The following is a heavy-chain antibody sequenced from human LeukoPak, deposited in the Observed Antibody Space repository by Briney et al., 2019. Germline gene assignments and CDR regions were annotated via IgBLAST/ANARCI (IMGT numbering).Heavy chain of an antibody. CDR2: INSDGSTT. CDR3: AKAKGITMIVVVTYPSDY. Sequence: GGSLRLSCAASGFTFSIHWMHWVRQAPGKGLMWISRINSDGSTTTYADSVRGRFTISRDNSKNTLYLQMNSLRAEDTAVYYCAKAKGITMIVVVTYPSDYWGQGTLVTVSS. J-gene: IGHJ4*02. V-gene: IGHV3-74*01. CDR1: GFTFSIHW. D-gene: IGHD3-22*01.